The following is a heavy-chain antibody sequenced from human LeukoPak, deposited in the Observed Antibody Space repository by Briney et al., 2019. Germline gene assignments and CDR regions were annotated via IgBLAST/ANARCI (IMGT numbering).Heavy chain of an antibody. Sequence: GASVKVSCKASGYTFTSYYMHWVRRAPGQGLEWMGIINPSGGSTSYAQKFQGRVTMTRDTSTSTVYMELSSLRSEDTAVYYCARVKPNYYDSSAYGTFDIWGQGTMVTVSS. CDR2: INPSGGST. V-gene: IGHV1-46*01. CDR3: ARVKPNYYDSSAYGTFDI. CDR1: GYTFTSYY. D-gene: IGHD3-22*01. J-gene: IGHJ3*02.